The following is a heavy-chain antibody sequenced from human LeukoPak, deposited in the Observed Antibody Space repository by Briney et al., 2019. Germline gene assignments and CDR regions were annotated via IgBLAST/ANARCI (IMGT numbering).Heavy chain of an antibody. J-gene: IGHJ3*02. CDR1: GFTFSSYA. CDR3: AKDRYQCSSGYYCLGAFDI. D-gene: IGHD3-22*01. V-gene: IGHV3-23*01. Sequence: GGSLRLSCAASGFTFSSYAMSWVRQAPGKGLEWVSAISGSGGSTYYADSVKGRFTISRDNSKNTLYLQMNSLRAEDTAVYYCAKDRYQCSSGYYCLGAFDIWGQGTMVTVSS. CDR2: ISGSGGST.